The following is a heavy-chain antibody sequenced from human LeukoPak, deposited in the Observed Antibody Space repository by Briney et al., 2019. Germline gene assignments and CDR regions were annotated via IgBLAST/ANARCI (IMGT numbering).Heavy chain of an antibody. Sequence: GGSLRLSCAASGFTVSSSYMSWVRQSPGKGLEWVSLIFRCDNRYYADSVKGRFTLSRDNSKNTLYLQMNSLRPEDTAVSSCARVPDSDSSFDYWGQGTLVTVSS. CDR2: IFRCDNR. V-gene: IGHV3-66*03. CDR3: ARVPDSDSSFDY. CDR1: GFTVSSSY. D-gene: IGHD3-22*01. J-gene: IGHJ4*02.